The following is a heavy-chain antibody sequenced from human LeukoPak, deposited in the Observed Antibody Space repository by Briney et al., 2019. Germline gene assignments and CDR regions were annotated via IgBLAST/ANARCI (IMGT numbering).Heavy chain of an antibody. CDR2: IRSKAYRGTT. V-gene: IGHV3-49*03. CDR1: GFTFGDYA. Sequence: GGSLRLPCTASGFTFGDYAMSWFRQAPGKGLEWVGFIRSKAYRGTTEYAASVKGRFTISRDDSKSIAYLQMNSLKTEDTAVYYCTRLVVGASAFDIWGQGTMVTVSS. J-gene: IGHJ3*02. D-gene: IGHD1-26*01. CDR3: TRLVVGASAFDI.